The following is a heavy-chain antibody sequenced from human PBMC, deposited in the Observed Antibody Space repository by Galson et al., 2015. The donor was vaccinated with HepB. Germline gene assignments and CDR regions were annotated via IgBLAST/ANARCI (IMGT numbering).Heavy chain of an antibody. J-gene: IGHJ4*02. V-gene: IGHV3-30*04. CDR1: GFTFSSYA. D-gene: IGHD3-10*01. CDR2: ISYDGSNK. CDR3: ARDRVIYGSGSLGDY. Sequence: SLRLSCAASGFTFSSYAMHWVRQAPGKGLEWVAVISYDGSNKYYADSVKGRFTISRDNSKNTLYLQMNSLRAEDTAVYYCARDRVIYGSGSLGDYWGQGTLVTVSS.